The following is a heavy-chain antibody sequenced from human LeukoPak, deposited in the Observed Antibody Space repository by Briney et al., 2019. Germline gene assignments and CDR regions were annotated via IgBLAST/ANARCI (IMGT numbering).Heavy chain of an antibody. D-gene: IGHD3-3*01. CDR1: GFTFSSYA. V-gene: IGHV3-23*01. CDR3: AKDQGSIFGVVINFDY. J-gene: IGHJ4*02. CDR2: ISGSGGST. Sequence: GGSLRLSCAASGFTFSSYAMSWVRQAPGKGLEWVSAISGSGGSTYYADSVKGRFTISRDNSKNTLYLQMNSLRAEDTAVYYCAKDQGSIFGVVINFDYWGQGTLVTVSS.